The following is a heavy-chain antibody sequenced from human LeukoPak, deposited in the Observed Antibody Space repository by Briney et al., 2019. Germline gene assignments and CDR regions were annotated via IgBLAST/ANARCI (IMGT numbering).Heavy chain of an antibody. CDR3: ARVPLYDYVWGSYRHYAFDI. CDR1: GGSFSGYY. D-gene: IGHD3-16*02. Sequence: SETLSLTCVVYGGSFSGYYWSWIRQPPGKGLEWIGEINHSGSTNYNPSLKSRVTISVDTSKNQFSLKLSSVTAADTAVYYCARVPLYDYVWGSYRHYAFDIWGQGTMVTVSS. CDR2: INHSGST. J-gene: IGHJ3*02. V-gene: IGHV4-34*01.